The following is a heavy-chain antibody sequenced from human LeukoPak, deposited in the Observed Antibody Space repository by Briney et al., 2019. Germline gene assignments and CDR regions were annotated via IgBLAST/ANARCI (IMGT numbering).Heavy chain of an antibody. J-gene: IGHJ4*02. V-gene: IGHV1-18*01. Sequence: ASVKVSCKASGYSFTNYGISWVRQAPGQGLQWMGWISTYNTNTNYAQKLQGRVTMTTDTSTSTAYMELRSLRSDDTAVYYCARDESSGSYGPNLDYWGQGTLVTVSS. CDR3: ARDESSGSYGPNLDY. CDR2: ISTYNTNT. CDR1: GYSFTNYG. D-gene: IGHD1-26*01.